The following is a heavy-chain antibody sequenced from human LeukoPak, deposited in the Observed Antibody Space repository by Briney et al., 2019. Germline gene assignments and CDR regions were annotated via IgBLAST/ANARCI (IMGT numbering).Heavy chain of an antibody. CDR1: GGSISSSYSY. Sequence: PSETLSLTCTVSGGSISSSYSYWGWIRQPPGKGLEWIGNIYCGSTYYSPSLTSRVTVSVDTSENQFSLKLSSVTAADTAVYYCARLCTSCYWRDDYWGQGTLVTVSS. D-gene: IGHD2-2*01. CDR3: ARLCTSCYWRDDY. V-gene: IGHV4-39*07. CDR2: IYCGST. J-gene: IGHJ4*02.